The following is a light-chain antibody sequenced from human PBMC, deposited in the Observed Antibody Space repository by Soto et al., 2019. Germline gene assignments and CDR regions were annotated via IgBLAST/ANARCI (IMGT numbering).Light chain of an antibody. V-gene: IGKV3-20*01. CDR2: GAS. Sequence: EIVLTQSPGTLSLSPGERAALSCRASQSVSSSFLAWYQHKPGQAPRLLIHGASSRATGIPDRFSGSGSGTDFTLTISRLEPEDFAVYYCQQYGSSPPRTTFGQGTRLEIK. CDR1: QSVSSSF. CDR3: QQYGSSPPRTT. J-gene: IGKJ5*01.